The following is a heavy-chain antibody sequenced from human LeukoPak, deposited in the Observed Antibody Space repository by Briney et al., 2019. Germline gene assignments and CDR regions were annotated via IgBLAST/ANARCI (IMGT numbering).Heavy chain of an antibody. J-gene: IGHJ4*02. CDR2: IKPDGSQE. Sequence: GGSLRLSCAASGFTFRTYWMSWVRQVAGKGLEWVVNIKPDGSQEFYSDSVKGRFTISRDNAKNSLYLQMNSLRVEDTAVYYCARDWGHYDYWGQGALVTVSS. D-gene: IGHD7-27*01. V-gene: IGHV3-7*01. CDR1: GFTFRTYW. CDR3: ARDWGHYDY.